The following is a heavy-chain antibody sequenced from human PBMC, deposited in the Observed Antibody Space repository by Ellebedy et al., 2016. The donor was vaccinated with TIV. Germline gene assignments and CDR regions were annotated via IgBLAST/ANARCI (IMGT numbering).Heavy chain of an antibody. Sequence: GESLKISCVTSGFTFSIYWMSWVRQAPGKGLEWVANTDHDVRVKFYVDSVEGRFTISRDNAKNSLYLQMNSLRAEDTAVYYCARTNHSTGFDYWGQGTLVTVSS. J-gene: IGHJ4*02. CDR3: ARTNHSTGFDY. D-gene: IGHD6-25*01. CDR1: GFTFSIYW. CDR2: TDHDVRVK. V-gene: IGHV3-7*01.